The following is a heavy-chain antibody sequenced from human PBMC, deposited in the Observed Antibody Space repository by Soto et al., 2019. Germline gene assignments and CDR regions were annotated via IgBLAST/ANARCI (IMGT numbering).Heavy chain of an antibody. CDR2: ISSSSSYI. CDR3: ARAQGENVPIVRDFSEYYFDS. V-gene: IGHV3-21*01. D-gene: IGHD2-21*01. CDR1: GFTFSSYS. Sequence: EVQLVESGGGLVKPGGSLRLSCAASGFTFSSYSMNWVRQAPGKGLEWVSSISSSSSYIYYADSVKGRFTISRDNTKNSMYPQMIHRRAEGTAVYYCARAQGENVPIVRDFSEYYFDSWGQGTLVTVSS. J-gene: IGHJ4*02.